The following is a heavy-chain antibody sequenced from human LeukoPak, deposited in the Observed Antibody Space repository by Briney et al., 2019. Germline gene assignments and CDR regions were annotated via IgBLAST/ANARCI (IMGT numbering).Heavy chain of an antibody. Sequence: PSQTLSLTCTVSGDSISSGDYYWSWIRQPAGKGLEWIGRISSSGSTNYNPSLKSRVTISVDTSKNQFSLKLSSVTAADTAVYYCARVRDGFGELLPYYFDYWGQGTLVTVSS. D-gene: IGHD3-10*01. CDR2: ISSSGST. V-gene: IGHV4-61*02. J-gene: IGHJ4*02. CDR1: GDSISSGDYY. CDR3: ARVRDGFGELLPYYFDY.